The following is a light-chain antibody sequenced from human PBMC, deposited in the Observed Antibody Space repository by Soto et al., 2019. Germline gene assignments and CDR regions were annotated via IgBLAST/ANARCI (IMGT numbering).Light chain of an antibody. J-gene: IGKJ1*01. CDR2: KAS. CDR1: ESISNW. CDR3: QQYDTYWT. V-gene: IGKV1-5*03. Sequence: DIQMTQSPSTLFASVGDRVIITFRASESISNWLAWYQQKPGKAPNLLIYKASSLKSGVPLRFSGSGSGTEFTLTINSLQPDDFATYYCQQYDTYWTFGQGTKVDIK.